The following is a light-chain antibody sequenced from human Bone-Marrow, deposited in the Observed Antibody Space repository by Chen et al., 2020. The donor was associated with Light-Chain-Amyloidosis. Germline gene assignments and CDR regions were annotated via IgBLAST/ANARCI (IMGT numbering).Light chain of an antibody. CDR1: NIGSTS. CDR3: QVWDRSSDRPV. Sequence: SYVLTQPSSVSVAPGQTATIACGGNNIGSTSVHWYQQTQGQAPILVVYDDSDRPSGIPERLSGSNSGNTATLTISRVEAGDEAGYYCQVWDRSSDRPVFGGGTKLTVL. J-gene: IGLJ3*02. V-gene: IGLV3-21*02. CDR2: DDS.